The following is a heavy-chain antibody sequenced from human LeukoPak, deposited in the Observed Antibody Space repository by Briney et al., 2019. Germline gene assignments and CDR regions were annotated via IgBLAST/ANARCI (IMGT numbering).Heavy chain of an antibody. CDR3: ARGNSGWYNWFDP. CDR2: INPNSGGT. CDR1: GYTFTGYY. J-gene: IGHJ5*02. V-gene: IGHV1-2*02. D-gene: IGHD6-19*01. Sequence: ASVKVSCKASGYTFTGYYMHWVRQAPGQGLEWMVWINPNSGGTNYAQKFQGRVTMTRDTSISTAYMEMSRLRYDDTAVYYCARGNSGWYNWFDPWGQGTLVTVSS.